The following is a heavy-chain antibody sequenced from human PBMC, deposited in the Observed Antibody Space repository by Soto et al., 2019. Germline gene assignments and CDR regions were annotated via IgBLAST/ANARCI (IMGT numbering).Heavy chain of an antibody. Sequence: XGSLRLSFAASGFTLSSYSMSWVRQAPGKGLDWVSAISVSGGSTYYADSVKGRFTISRDNSKNTLYLQMNSLRAEDTAVYYCGKFDNCILADWGHGTPVTVSS. CDR2: ISVSGGST. D-gene: IGHD1-1*01. J-gene: IGHJ4*01. CDR1: GFTLSSYS. CDR3: GKFDNCILAD. V-gene: IGHV3-23*01.